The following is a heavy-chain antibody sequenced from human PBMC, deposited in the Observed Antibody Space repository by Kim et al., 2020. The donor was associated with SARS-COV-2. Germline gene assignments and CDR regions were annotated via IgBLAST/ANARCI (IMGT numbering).Heavy chain of an antibody. Sequence: GRFTISRDNANNSLYLQMNPLRAEDTAVYYCARLSPLDTYYYDSSGFRDYWGQGTLVTVSS. J-gene: IGHJ4*02. V-gene: IGHV3-11*03. CDR3: ARLSPLDTYYYDSSGFRDY. D-gene: IGHD3-22*01.